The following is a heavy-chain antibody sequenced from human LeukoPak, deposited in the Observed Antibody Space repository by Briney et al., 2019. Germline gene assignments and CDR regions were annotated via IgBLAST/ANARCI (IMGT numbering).Heavy chain of an antibody. Sequence: PGGSLRLSCAASGFTFSTYGKHWVRQAPGKGLEWVAFIRYDGSDKYYADSVKGRFTISRDNSKNTLYLQMNSLRPEDTAVYYCAKDPHYYGSGSYYKAVDYWGQGTLVTVSS. V-gene: IGHV3-30*02. CDR3: AKDPHYYGSGSYYKAVDY. D-gene: IGHD3-10*01. CDR2: IRYDGSDK. J-gene: IGHJ4*02. CDR1: GFTFSTYG.